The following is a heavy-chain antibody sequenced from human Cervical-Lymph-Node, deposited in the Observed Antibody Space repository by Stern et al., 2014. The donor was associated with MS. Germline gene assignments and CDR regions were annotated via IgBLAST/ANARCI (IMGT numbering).Heavy chain of an antibody. Sequence: ESGPALVKPTQTLTLTCTFSGFALSTSGMCVSWIRQPPGKALEWLARIDWDDDRYYSPSLKTRLTISKDTSKTQVVLTMPDMDPVDTATYYCARIKFGDYDYGMDVWGQGTTVTVSS. J-gene: IGHJ6*02. D-gene: IGHD3-16*01. CDR3: ARIKFGDYDYGMDV. CDR2: IDWDDDR. V-gene: IGHV2-70*11. CDR1: GFALSTSGMC.